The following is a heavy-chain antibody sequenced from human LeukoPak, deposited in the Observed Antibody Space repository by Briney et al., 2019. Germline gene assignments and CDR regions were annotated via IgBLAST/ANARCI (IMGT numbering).Heavy chain of an antibody. V-gene: IGHV3-11*01. CDR1: GFTFSDYY. Sequence: PGGSLRLSCAASGFTFSDYYMSWIRQAPGKGREGVSYISSSGSTIYYADSLKGGSTIPRDNPNNSLYLQRSSLRAEDTAVYYCARDSRYYGMDVWSQGTTVTVYS. J-gene: IGHJ6*02. CDR3: ARDSRYYGMDV. CDR2: ISSSGSTI.